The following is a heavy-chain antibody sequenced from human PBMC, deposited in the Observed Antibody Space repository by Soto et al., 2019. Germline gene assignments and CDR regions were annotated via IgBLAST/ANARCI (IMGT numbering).Heavy chain of an antibody. V-gene: IGHV1-2*02. D-gene: IGHD5-12*01. J-gene: IGHJ4*02. Sequence: ASVKVSCKASGYTFTGYYMHWVRQAPGQGLEWMGWINPNSGGTNYAQKFQGRVTMTRDTSISTAYMELSRLRSDDTAVYYCARDRFGYSGFVDYWGQGTLVTVSS. CDR2: INPNSGGT. CDR3: ARDRFGYSGFVDY. CDR1: GYTFTGYY.